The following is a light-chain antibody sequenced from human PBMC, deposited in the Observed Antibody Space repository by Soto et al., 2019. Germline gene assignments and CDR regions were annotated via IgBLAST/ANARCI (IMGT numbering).Light chain of an antibody. CDR2: GVS. V-gene: IGKV3-15*01. CDR1: QSVSSN. J-gene: IGKJ1*01. Sequence: EIVMTQSPATLSVSPGERVTLSCRASQSVSSNLAWYQQKPGQAPRLLIYGVSTRATGIPARFSGSGSGTEFTLSISSLQSEDYAVYYCHQYNNWPPWTFGQGTKVEI. CDR3: HQYNNWPPWT.